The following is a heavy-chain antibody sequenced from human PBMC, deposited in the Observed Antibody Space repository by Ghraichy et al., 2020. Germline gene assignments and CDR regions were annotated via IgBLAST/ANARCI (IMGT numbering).Heavy chain of an antibody. D-gene: IGHD5-24*01. CDR3: RDIDS. CDR1: GGSLSAYA. CDR2: ITATDDST. V-gene: IGHV3-23*01. Sequence: GSLRLSCAASGGSLSAYAMTWVRQAPGKGLEWVSTITATDDSTFYADSVKGRFTISRDKSKNILYLHMTRIRAADTAVYYCRDIDSWGQGTQVTVSS. J-gene: IGHJ4*02.